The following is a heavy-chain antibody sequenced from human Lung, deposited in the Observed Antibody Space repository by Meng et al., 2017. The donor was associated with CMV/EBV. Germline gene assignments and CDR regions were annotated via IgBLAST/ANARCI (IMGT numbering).Heavy chain of an antibody. CDR1: GYTFINHG. V-gene: IGHV1-18*01. CDR3: ARDFVPFGATAVYYGMDV. J-gene: IGHJ6*02. D-gene: IGHD6-13*01. Sequence: ASXXVSXKASGYTFINHGFSWVRQAPGQGLEWMGWISTYSGNTNYAQKFQGRVTMSTDTSTNTAYMELRSLRSDDTAVYYCARDFVPFGATAVYYGMDVWGQGXSVTV. CDR2: ISTYSGNT.